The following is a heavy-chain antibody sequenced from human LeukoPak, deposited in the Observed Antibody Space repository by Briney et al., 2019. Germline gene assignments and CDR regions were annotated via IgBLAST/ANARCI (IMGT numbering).Heavy chain of an antibody. J-gene: IGHJ4*02. CDR2: LTGGGGST. CDR1: GFTFTNHA. V-gene: IGHV3-23*01. Sequence: GGSLRLSCTASGFTFTNHAMSWVRQAPGKGLEWVSALTGGGGSTYYTDSVKGRFTISRDNSKNTLYLQMNGLRAEDTAKYYCAKLASLCTSTSCVRGGFDCWGQGTLVTVSS. CDR3: AKLASLCTSTSCVRGGFDC. D-gene: IGHD2-2*01.